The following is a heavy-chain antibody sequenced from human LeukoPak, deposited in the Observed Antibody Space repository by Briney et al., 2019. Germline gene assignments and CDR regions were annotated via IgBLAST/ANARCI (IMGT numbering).Heavy chain of an antibody. CDR3: TTDFSGPVVVTGD. V-gene: IGHV3-15*01. Sequence: GGSLSLSCAASGFTFSNAWMSWFGQAPGKGLEWVGRIKSKTDGGTTDYAAPVKGRFTISRDDSKNTLYLQMNSLKTEDTAVYYCTTDFSGPVVVTGDWGQGTLVTVSS. CDR2: IKSKTDGGTT. D-gene: IGHD2-21*02. J-gene: IGHJ4*02. CDR1: GFTFSNAW.